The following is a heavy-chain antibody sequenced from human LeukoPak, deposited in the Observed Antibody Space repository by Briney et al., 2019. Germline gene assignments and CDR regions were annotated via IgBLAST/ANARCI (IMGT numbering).Heavy chain of an antibody. CDR3: AKTWVGATPYYFDY. Sequence: AEGSLRLSCAASGFTFSSYAMSWVRQAPGKGLEWVSAISGSGGSTYYADSVKGRFTISRDNSKNTLYLQMNSLRAEDTAVYYCAKTWVGATPYYFDYWGQGTLVTVSS. CDR2: ISGSGGST. V-gene: IGHV3-23*01. CDR1: GFTFSSYA. J-gene: IGHJ4*02. D-gene: IGHD1-26*01.